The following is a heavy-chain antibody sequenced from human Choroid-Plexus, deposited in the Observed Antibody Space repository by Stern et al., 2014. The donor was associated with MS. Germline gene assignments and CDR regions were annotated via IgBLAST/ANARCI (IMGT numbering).Heavy chain of an antibody. D-gene: IGHD2/OR15-2a*01. Sequence: QVQLVESGGGVVQPGRPLRLSCVASGFTFGSCAMHWVRQAPGKGLEGVAGVSYDGSNEYYADSVKGRFTISRDNSQNTLYMQMSSLRPEDTAVYYCAKDRQYLTYFFDHWGQGSLVTVSS. CDR1: GFTFGSCA. J-gene: IGHJ5*02. CDR2: VSYDGSNE. V-gene: IGHV3-30*18. CDR3: AKDRQYLTYFFDH.